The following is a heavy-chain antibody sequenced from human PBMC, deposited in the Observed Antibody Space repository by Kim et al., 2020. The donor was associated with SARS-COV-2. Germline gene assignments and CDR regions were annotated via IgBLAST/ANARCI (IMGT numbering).Heavy chain of an antibody. Sequence: RFTISRDNAKNSLYLQMNSLRDEDTAVYYCAREVLRYFDWLLKAPGGMDVWGQGTTVTVSS. CDR3: AREVLRYFDWLLKAPGGMDV. D-gene: IGHD3-9*01. J-gene: IGHJ6*02. V-gene: IGHV3-48*02.